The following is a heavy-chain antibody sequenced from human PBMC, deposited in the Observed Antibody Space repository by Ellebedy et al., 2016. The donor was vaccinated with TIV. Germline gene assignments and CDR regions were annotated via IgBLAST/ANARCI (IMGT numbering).Heavy chain of an antibody. D-gene: IGHD3-10*01. CDR3: ARGGSSGSSDY. CDR1: GFTFRSQG. V-gene: IGHV3-30*03. J-gene: IGHJ4*02. Sequence: GGSLRLSXVASGFTFRSQGIYWVRQAPGKGLEWVAVISSDGSNKYYADSVKGRFTISRDNSKNTLYLQMNSLRTDDMAVYYCARGGSSGSSDYWGQGTLVTVSS. CDR2: ISSDGSNK.